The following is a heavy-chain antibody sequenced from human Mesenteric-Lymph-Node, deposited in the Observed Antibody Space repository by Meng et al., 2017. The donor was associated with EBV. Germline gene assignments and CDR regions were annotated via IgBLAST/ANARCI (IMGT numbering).Heavy chain of an antibody. V-gene: IGHV4-34*01. Sequence: VQSEPGGNVRWEASATLCLCCPFVVWSVCVSDWDGIRRPRGKGVGWIVEINHSGSTNYNPSRKSRVTISVDTCKNQFSLKLSCVTAADTAVYYCARGYGSGHLWGQGTLVTVSS. CDR3: ARGYGSGHL. D-gene: IGHD3-10*01. J-gene: IGHJ4*02. CDR1: VWSVCVSD. CDR2: INHSGST.